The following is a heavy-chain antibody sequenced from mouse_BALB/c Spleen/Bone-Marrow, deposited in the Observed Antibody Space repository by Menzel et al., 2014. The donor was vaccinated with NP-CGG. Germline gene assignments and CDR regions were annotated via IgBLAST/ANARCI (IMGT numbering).Heavy chain of an antibody. CDR3: ARGAFDY. J-gene: IGHJ2*01. D-gene: IGHD3-1*01. Sequence: VQQQQSGAELVKPGASVKLSCKASGYTFTSYWMHWVKQRPGQGLEWIGEINPSNGRTNYNEKFKSRATLTVDKSSSTAYMQLSSLTSEDSAVYYCARGAFDYWGQGTTLTVSS. CDR1: GYTFTSYW. V-gene: IGHV1S81*02. CDR2: INPSNGRT.